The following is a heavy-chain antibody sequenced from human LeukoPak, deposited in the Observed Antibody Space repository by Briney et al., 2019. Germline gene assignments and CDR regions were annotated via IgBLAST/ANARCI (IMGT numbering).Heavy chain of an antibody. J-gene: IGHJ3*02. CDR3: AKTSVDSSSWYEDAFDI. D-gene: IGHD6-13*01. CDR1: GFTFSSYA. CDR2: VSGSGGST. V-gene: IGHV3-23*01. Sequence: PGGSLRLSCAASGFTFSSYAMSWVRPAPGGGLEWASAVSGSGGSTYYADSVKGRFTTSRDNSKNTLYLQMNSLRAEDTAVYYCAKTSVDSSSWYEDAFDIWGQGTMVTVSS.